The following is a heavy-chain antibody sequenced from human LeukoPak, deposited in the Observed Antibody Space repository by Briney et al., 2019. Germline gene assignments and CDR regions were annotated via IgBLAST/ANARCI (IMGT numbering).Heavy chain of an antibody. CDR1: GYTFTSYD. CDR3: ARESQWGYFDY. D-gene: IGHD1-26*01. CDR2: MNPNSGNT. V-gene: IGHV1-8*01. Sequence: ASVKVSCKAYGYTFTSYDINWVRQATGQGLEWMGWMNPNSGNTGYAQKFQGRVTMTRNTSISTAYMELSSLRSEDTALYYCARESQWGYFDYWGQGTLVTVSS. J-gene: IGHJ4*02.